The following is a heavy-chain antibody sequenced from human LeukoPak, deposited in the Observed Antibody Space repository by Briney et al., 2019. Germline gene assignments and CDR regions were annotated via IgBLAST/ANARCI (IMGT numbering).Heavy chain of an antibody. V-gene: IGHV3-23*01. CDR2: ISGSGGST. Sequence: GGSLRLSCAASGFTFSSYAMSWVRQAPGKGLEWVSAISGSGGSTYYADSVKGRFTISRDNSKNTLYLQMNSLRAEDTAVYYCAPSLYYDVLTGYSYYFDYWGQGTLVTVSS. CDR3: APSLYYDVLTGYSYYFDY. CDR1: GFTFSSYA. J-gene: IGHJ4*02. D-gene: IGHD3-9*01.